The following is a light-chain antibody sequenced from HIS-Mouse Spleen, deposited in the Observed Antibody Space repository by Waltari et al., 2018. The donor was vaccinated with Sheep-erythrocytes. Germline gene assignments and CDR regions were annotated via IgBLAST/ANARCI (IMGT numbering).Light chain of an antibody. J-gene: IGLJ2*01. CDR1: NIGRKS. CDR3: QVWDSSSDPVV. V-gene: IGLV3-21*02. CDR2: DVS. Sequence: SYVLTQPPSVSVAPGHTARITCGGNNIGRKSVHWYQQKPGQAPVLVVYDVSDRPSGIPERFSGYNSGSTATLTIGRVEAGDEADYYCQVWDSSSDPVVFGGGTKLTVL.